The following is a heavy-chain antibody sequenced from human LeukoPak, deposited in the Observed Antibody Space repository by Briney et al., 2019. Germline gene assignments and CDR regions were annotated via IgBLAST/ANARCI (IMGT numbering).Heavy chain of an antibody. CDR1: GFTFSSYW. J-gene: IGHJ3*02. CDR3: ARGQTPGDFFI. V-gene: IGHV3-74*01. Sequence: TGGSLRLSCAASGFTFSSYWMHWVRQAPGKGLVWVSRINTDGSSTSYADSVKGRFTISRDNAKNTLYLQMNSLRAEDTAVYYCARGQTPGDFFIWGQGTMVTVSS. D-gene: IGHD3-3*01. CDR2: INTDGSST.